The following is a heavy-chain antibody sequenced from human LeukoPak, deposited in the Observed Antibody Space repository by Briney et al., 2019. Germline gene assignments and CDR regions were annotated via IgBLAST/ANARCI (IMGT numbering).Heavy chain of an antibody. J-gene: IGHJ5*02. V-gene: IGHV4-61*02. CDR3: ARGLGPGNWFDP. CDR1: GDSISSGNYY. Sequence: SQTLSLTCTVSGDSISSGNYYWSWIRQPAGKGLEWIGSIYHSGSTFYNPSLKSRVTISVDTSKNQFSLKLSSVTAADTAMFYCARGLGPGNWFDPWGQGTLVTVSS. CDR2: IYHSGST. D-gene: IGHD3-10*01.